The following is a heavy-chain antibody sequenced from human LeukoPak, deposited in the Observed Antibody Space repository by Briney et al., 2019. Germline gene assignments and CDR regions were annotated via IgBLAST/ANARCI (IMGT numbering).Heavy chain of an antibody. Sequence: SETLSLTCTVSGGSISSYYWSWIRQPPGKGLEWIGYIYYSGSTNYNPSLKSRVTISVDTSKNQFSLKLSSVTAADTAVYYCAAVGSTGLGKYYFDYWGQGILVTVSS. D-gene: IGHD3-10*01. V-gene: IGHV4-59*12. J-gene: IGHJ4*02. CDR1: GGSISSYY. CDR2: IYYSGST. CDR3: AAVGSTGLGKYYFDY.